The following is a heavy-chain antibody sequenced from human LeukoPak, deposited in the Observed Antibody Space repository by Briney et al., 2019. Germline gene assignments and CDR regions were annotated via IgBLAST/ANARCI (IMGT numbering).Heavy chain of an antibody. J-gene: IGHJ4*02. CDR1: GGSISSSSYY. V-gene: IGHV4-39*01. Sequence: SETLSLTCTVSGGSISSSSYYWGWIRQPPGKGLEWIGSIYYSGSTYYNPSLKSRVTISVDTSKNQFSLKLSSVTAADTAVYYCARHTSPYSSSSLGWDLPSFDYWGQGTLVTVSS. CDR2: IYYSGST. D-gene: IGHD6-6*01. CDR3: ARHTSPYSSSSLGWDLPSFDY.